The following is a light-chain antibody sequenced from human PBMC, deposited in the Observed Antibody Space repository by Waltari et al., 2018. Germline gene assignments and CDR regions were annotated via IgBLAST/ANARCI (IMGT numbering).Light chain of an antibody. Sequence: QSALPQPASVSGSPGQSISISCTGISSDVGGFNFVSWYQQHPGKAPKLMIYDVFNPPAGVSTRFSGAKSDNAASLAISGLQAEDEAVYYCSSYTASPPHVVFGGGTKVTVL. CDR2: DVF. CDR1: SSDVGGFNF. J-gene: IGLJ2*01. V-gene: IGLV2-14*03. CDR3: SSYTASPPHVV.